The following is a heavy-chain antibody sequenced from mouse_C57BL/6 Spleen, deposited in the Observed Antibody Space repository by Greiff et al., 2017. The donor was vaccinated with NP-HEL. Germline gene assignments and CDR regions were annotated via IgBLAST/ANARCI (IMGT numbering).Heavy chain of an antibody. CDR2: IDPEDGET. V-gene: IGHV14-2*01. CDR3: AREGTTVVPYFDV. J-gene: IGHJ1*03. D-gene: IGHD1-1*01. Sequence: VQLKQSGAELVKPGASVKLSCTASGFNIKDYYMHWVKQRTEQGLEWIGRIDPEDGETKYAPKFQGKATITADTSSNTADLQLSSLPSEDTAVYYCAREGTTVVPYFDVWGTGTTVTVSS. CDR1: GFNIKDYY.